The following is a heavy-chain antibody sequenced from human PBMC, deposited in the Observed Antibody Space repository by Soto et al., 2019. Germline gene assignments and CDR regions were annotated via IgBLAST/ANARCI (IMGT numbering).Heavy chain of an antibody. CDR1: GYTFTSYG. CDR3: AREWFGELSDYYGMDV. V-gene: IGHV1-18*01. CDR2: ISAYNGNT. D-gene: IGHD3-10*01. Sequence: GASVKVSCKASGYTFTSYGISWVRQAPGQRLEWMGWISAYNGNTNYAQKLQGRVTMTTDTSTSTAYMELRSLRSDDTAVYYCAREWFGELSDYYGMDVWGQGTTVTVSS. J-gene: IGHJ6*02.